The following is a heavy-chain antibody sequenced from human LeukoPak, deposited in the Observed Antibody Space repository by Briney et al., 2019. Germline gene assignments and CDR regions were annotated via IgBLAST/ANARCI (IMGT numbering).Heavy chain of an antibody. CDR2: ISYDGSNK. Sequence: GGSLRLSCAASGFTFSSYGMHWVRQAPGKGLEWVAVISYDGSNKYYADSVKGRFTISRDNSKNTLYLQMNSLRAEDTAVYYCAKDRVVLRFLEWSPFDYWGQGTLVTVSS. V-gene: IGHV3-30*18. CDR1: GFTFSSYG. CDR3: AKDRVVLRFLEWSPFDY. D-gene: IGHD3-3*01. J-gene: IGHJ4*02.